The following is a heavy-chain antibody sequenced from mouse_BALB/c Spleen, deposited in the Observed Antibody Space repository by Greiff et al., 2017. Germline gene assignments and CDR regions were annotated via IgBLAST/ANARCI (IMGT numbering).Heavy chain of an antibody. Sequence: VQLQQSGPELEKPGASVKISCKASGYSFTGYNMNWVKQSNGKSLEWIGNIDPYYGGTSYNQKFKGKATLTVDKSSSTAYMELLSLTSEDSAVYYCGRSGDGYSYWYFDVWGAGTTVTVSS. CDR3: GRSGDGYSYWYFDV. J-gene: IGHJ1*01. V-gene: IGHV1-37*01. CDR2: IDPYYGGT. CDR1: GYSFTGYN. D-gene: IGHD2-3*01.